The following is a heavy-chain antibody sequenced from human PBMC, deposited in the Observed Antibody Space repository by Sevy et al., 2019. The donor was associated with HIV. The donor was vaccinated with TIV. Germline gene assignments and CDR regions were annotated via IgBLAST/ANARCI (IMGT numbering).Heavy chain of an antibody. CDR3: ARDLGYESTGYLPLFDN. V-gene: IGHV3-30*09. CDR2: ISYDGNIE. D-gene: IGHD3-22*01. CDR1: AFTFSTHA. Sequence: GGSLRLSCAASAFTFSTHAMHWVRQAPGKGLEWVAIISYDGNIEYYPDSVKGRFAFSRDDSKNSLYLQMNSLRSEDTAFYYCARDLGYESTGYLPLFDNWGQGTLVTVSS. J-gene: IGHJ4*02.